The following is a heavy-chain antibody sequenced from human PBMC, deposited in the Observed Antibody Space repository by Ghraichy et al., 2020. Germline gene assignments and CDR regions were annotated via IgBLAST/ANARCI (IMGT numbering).Heavy chain of an antibody. CDR3: GRLAYRSGWYSAY. J-gene: IGHJ4*02. Sequence: GVLRLSCAASGFTFSGYWMSWVRQAPGKGLEWVANIKEDGSEQYFVDSVKGRFTISRDNAKNSLFLQMNSLRAEDTAVYYCGRLAYRSGWYSAYWDQGILVTVSS. CDR2: IKEDGSEQ. CDR1: GFTFSGYW. D-gene: IGHD6-19*01. V-gene: IGHV3-7*04.